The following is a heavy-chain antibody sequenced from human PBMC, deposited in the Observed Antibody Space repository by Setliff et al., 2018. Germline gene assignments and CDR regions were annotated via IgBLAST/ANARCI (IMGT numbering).Heavy chain of an antibody. CDR2: ISSSSSTI. D-gene: IGHD3-3*01. CDR3: ARDMMGGGFFGVVNPIDY. V-gene: IGHV3-48*01. Sequence: GGSLRLSCAASGFTFSSYSMNWVRQAPGKGLEWVSYISSSSSTIYYADSVKGRFTISRDNAKNSLYLQMNSLRAEDTAVYYCARDMMGGGFFGVVNPIDYWGQGTLVTVSS. J-gene: IGHJ4*02. CDR1: GFTFSSYS.